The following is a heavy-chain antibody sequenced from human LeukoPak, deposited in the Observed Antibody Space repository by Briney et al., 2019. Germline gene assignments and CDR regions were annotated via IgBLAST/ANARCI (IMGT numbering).Heavy chain of an antibody. J-gene: IGHJ4*02. D-gene: IGHD1-1*01. CDR1: GDSIXXXX. Sequence: SETLSLTCTVSGDSIXXXXXNWVRQSPXXXXXXXGYIHHTGKNYYNPSLKSRITMSVDTSRSQFFLKLSSVTAADTAVYHCAKWHERLLAFDSWGQGVLVTVSS. CDR2: IHHTGKN. CDR3: AKWHERLLAFDS. V-gene: IGHV4-59*01.